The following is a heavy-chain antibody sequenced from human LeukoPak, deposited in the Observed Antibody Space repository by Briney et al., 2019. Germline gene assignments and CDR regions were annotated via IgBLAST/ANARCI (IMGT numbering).Heavy chain of an antibody. V-gene: IGHV3-23*01. CDR3: AKDTSIGKYCTSGVCSPFDY. CDR2: ISDSGDYT. D-gene: IGHD2-8*01. J-gene: IGHJ4*02. Sequence: TGGSLRLSCAGSGFTFSSYAMSWVRQAPGKGLEWVSAISDSGDYTYYADSVKGRFTISRDNSKNTLYLHVNSLGAEDTAVYYCAKDTSIGKYCTSGVCSPFDYWGQGTLVTVSS. CDR1: GFTFSSYA.